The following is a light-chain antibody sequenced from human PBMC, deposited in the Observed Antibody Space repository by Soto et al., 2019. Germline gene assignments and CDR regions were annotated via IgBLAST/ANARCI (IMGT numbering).Light chain of an antibody. V-gene: IGKV1-5*03. CDR1: QSISSW. CDR3: QQYNSYPYT. CDR2: KAS. J-gene: IGKJ2*01. Sequence: DIQMTQSPSTLSASVGDRVTITCRASQSISSWLAWYQQKPGKAPKLLIYKASSLESGVPSRFSGSGSGTAFTLTISSLQPDDFATYYCQQYNSYPYTFGHGTKLEIK.